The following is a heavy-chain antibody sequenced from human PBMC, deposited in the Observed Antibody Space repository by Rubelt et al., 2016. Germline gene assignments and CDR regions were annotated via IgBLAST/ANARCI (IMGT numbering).Heavy chain of an antibody. CDR1: GGSFSGYY. J-gene: IGHJ6*02. D-gene: IGHD1-26*01. CDR2: INHSGST. V-gene: IGHV4-34*01. CDR3: ARGRMGFHYYYYGMDV. Sequence: QLQLQESGPGLVKPSETLSLTCAVYGGSFSGYYWSWLRQPPGKGLEWIGEINHSGSTNYNPSLTSQVTISVDTSKNQFSLKLSSVTAADTAVYYCARGRMGFHYYYYGMDVWGQGTTVTVSS.